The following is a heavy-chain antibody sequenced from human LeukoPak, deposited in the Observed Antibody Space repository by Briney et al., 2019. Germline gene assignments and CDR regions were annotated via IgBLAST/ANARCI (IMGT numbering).Heavy chain of an antibody. J-gene: IGHJ6*03. V-gene: IGHV4-34*01. CDR2: INHSGST. Sequence: SETLSLTCAVYGGSFSGYYWSWIRQPPGKGLEWIGEINHSGSTNYNPSLKSRVTISVDTSKNQFSLKLSSVTAADTAVYYCARGVRDYMDVWGKGTTATVSS. CDR3: ARGVRDYMDV. CDR1: GGSFSGYY.